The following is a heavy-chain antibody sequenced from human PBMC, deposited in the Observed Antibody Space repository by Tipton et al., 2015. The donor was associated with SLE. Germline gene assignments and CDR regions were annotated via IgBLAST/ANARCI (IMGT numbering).Heavy chain of an antibody. Sequence: LRLSCTVSGGSISSYYWSWIRQPPGKGLEWIGYIYYSGSTNYNPSLKSRVTISVDTSKNQFSLKLSSVTAADTAVYYCASGRAVAGGDYFDYWGQGILVTVSS. CDR3: ASGRAVAGGDYFDY. V-gene: IGHV4-59*01. CDR2: IYYSGST. J-gene: IGHJ4*02. D-gene: IGHD6-19*01. CDR1: GGSISSYY.